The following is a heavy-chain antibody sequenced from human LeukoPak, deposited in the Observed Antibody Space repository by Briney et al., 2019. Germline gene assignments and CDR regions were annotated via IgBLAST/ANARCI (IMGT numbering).Heavy chain of an antibody. Sequence: PSETLSLTCTVSGDSFSSVSYYWSWIRQPAGKGLEWIGRIYATGSTNYNPSLKSRVTISVDTSRNQFSLKLSSVTAADTAVYYCARGGLLNWFDPWRQGTLVTVSS. D-gene: IGHD1-26*01. V-gene: IGHV4-61*02. CDR2: IYATGST. J-gene: IGHJ5*02. CDR3: ARGGLLNWFDP. CDR1: GDSFSSVSYY.